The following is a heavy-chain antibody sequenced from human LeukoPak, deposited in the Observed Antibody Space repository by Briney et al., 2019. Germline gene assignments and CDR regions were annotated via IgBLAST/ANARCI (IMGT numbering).Heavy chain of an antibody. CDR3: ARGGYYDFWSGYYTPSPFDF. CDR2: IYYSGSI. V-gene: IGHV4-59*08. CDR1: GGALSSYY. J-gene: IGHJ4*02. D-gene: IGHD3-3*01. Sequence: SETLSLTCTASGGALSSYYWSWIRQPPGKGLEWIGYIYYSGSINYNPSLKSRVTISVDTSKNQFSLKLSSVTAADTAVYYCARGGYYDFWSGYYTPSPFDFWGQGALVTVSS.